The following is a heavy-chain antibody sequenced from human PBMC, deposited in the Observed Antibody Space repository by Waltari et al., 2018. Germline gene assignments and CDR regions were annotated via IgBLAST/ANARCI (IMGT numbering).Heavy chain of an antibody. CDR2: INHNASP. Sequence: QVQLLQWGAGLLKPSETLSLTCAVYGGSFSGYYWSWLRQLPGKGLEWLGEINHNASPDCNPSLKSRATISIETSNNQFSRNLDAVTAADTGVYYCARGWLQVAPPYYYYMDVWDRGTAVTVSS. J-gene: IGHJ6*03. CDR3: ARGWLQVAPPYYYYMDV. D-gene: IGHD6-19*01. CDR1: GGSFSGYY. V-gene: IGHV4-34*01.